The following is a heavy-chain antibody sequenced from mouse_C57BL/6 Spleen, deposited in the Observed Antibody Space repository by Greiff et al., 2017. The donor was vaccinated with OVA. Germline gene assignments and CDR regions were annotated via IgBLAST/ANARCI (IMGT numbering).Heavy chain of an antibody. D-gene: IGHD2-5*01. CDR2: INPNNGGT. J-gene: IGHJ2*01. CDR1: GYTFTDYY. V-gene: IGHV1-26*01. Sequence: EVQLQQSGPELVKPGASVKISCKASGYTFTDYYMNWVKQSHGKSLEWIGDINPNNGGTSYNQKFKGKATLTVDKSSSTAYMELRSLTSEDSAVYYCARDYSNYGRDYWGQGTTLTVSS. CDR3: ARDYSNYGRDY.